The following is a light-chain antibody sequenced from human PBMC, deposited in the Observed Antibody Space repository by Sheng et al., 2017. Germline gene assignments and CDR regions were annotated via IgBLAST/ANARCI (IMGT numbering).Light chain of an antibody. CDR2: DAS. V-gene: IGKV3-11*01. CDR3: QQRSDWPLT. Sequence: EIVLTQSPVTLSLSPGESATLSCRASQSVSSYLAWYQQKPGQAPRLLIYDASNRATDIPARFSGSGSGTDFTLTITNLEPEDFALYFCQQRSDWPLTFGGGT. J-gene: IGKJ4*01. CDR1: QSVSSY.